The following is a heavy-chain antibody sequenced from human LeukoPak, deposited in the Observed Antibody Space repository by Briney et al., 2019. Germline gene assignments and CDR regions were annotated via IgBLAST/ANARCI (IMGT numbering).Heavy chain of an antibody. CDR2: IYFLGST. CDR1: GGSISSHY. D-gene: IGHD6-19*01. V-gene: IGHV4-59*11. CDR3: ARVGETSIAVARY. Sequence: PSETLSLTCNVSGGSISSHYWSWIRQPPGRGLEWIGYIYFLGSTNYNPSLKSRVTISVDMSKNQFSLKLSSVTAADTAVYYCARVGETSIAVARYWGQGTLVTVSS. J-gene: IGHJ4*02.